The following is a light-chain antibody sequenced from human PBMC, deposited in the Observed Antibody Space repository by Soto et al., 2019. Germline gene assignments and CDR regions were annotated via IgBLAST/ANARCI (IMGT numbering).Light chain of an antibody. V-gene: IGKV3-15*01. CDR1: QSVGSY. CDR2: GAS. J-gene: IGKJ1*01. CDR3: QQYDNWPWT. Sequence: EIVLIQSPATLSLSPEERATLSCRASQSVGSYLAWYQHKPGQAPRLLISGASNRATGFPARFSGSGSGTDFTLTISSLQSEDFAVYYCQQYDNWPWTFGQGTKVDI.